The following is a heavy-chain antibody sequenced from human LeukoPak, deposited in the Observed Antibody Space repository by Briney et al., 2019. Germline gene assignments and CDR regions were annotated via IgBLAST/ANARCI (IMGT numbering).Heavy chain of an antibody. J-gene: IGHJ4*02. CDR3: ARAYGYIYGTHFDY. Sequence: SETLSLTCTVSGGSISSSNYYWGWIRQPPGKGLEWIGSISYSGSTYYNPSLRSRVTISVDTSKNQFSLKVSSVTAADTAVFYCARAYGYIYGTHFDYWGQGTLVTVSS. CDR1: GGSISSSNYY. V-gene: IGHV4-39*07. CDR2: ISYSGST. D-gene: IGHD5-18*01.